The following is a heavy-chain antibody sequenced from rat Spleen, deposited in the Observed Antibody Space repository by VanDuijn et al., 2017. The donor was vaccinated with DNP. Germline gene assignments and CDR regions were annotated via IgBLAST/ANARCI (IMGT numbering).Heavy chain of an antibody. D-gene: IGHD5-1*01. J-gene: IGHJ2*01. CDR1: GYSITSSFR. CDR3: AIQLGVFDY. V-gene: IGHV3-3*01. Sequence: EVQLQESGPGLVKPSQSLSLTCSVTGYSITSSFRWTWIRKFPGNKLEWMGYINGAGNTNYNPSLKSRIPITRDTSKNQFFLQVNSVTTVDSGTYYCAIQLGVFDYWGQGVMVTVSS. CDR2: INGAGNT.